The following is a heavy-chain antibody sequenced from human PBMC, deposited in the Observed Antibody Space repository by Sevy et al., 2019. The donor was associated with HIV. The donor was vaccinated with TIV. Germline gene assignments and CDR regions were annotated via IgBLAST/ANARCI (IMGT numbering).Heavy chain of an antibody. Sequence: GESLKISCKGSGYTFSNYWIGWVRQMPGKGLEWMGVIYPGDSVTRYSPSFQGQVTMSADKSTSTASLQWSSLKTSDTAIYYCARYPIVVVPAAEYYFDYWGQGTLVTVSS. CDR3: ARYPIVVVPAAEYYFDY. J-gene: IGHJ4*02. CDR1: GYTFSNYW. D-gene: IGHD2-2*01. CDR2: IYPGDSVT. V-gene: IGHV5-51*01.